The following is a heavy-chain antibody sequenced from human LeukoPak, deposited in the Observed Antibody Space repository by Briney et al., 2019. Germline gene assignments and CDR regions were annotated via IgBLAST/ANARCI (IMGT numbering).Heavy chain of an antibody. CDR3: ARDQDPVEMATIFAY. J-gene: IGHJ4*02. Sequence: PGGSLRLSCAASGFTFSRYWMSWVRQAPGKGLEWVANIKQDGSDKYYVDSVKGRFIISRDNAKNLLYLQMNSLRAEDTAVYYCARDQDPVEMATIFAYWGQGTLVTVSS. V-gene: IGHV3-7*01. CDR2: IKQDGSDK. CDR1: GFTFSRYW. D-gene: IGHD5-24*01.